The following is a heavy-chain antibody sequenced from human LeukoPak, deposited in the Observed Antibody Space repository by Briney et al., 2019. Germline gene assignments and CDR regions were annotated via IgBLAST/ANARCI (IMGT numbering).Heavy chain of an antibody. Sequence: ASVKVSCKASGYTFTGQHLYWARKTPGQGLEWMGWINPKTGDTDSAQNFRGRVTMTRDTSISTVYMEVSRLTSDDTAVYYCARGYYGMDVWGQGTTVTVSS. CDR1: GYTFTGQH. CDR3: ARGYYGMDV. J-gene: IGHJ6*02. CDR2: INPKTGDT. V-gene: IGHV1-2*02.